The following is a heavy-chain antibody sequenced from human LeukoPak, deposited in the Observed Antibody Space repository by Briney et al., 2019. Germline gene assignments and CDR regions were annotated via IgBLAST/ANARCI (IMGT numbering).Heavy chain of an antibody. CDR2: INHSGST. J-gene: IGHJ4*02. D-gene: IGHD3-16*01. V-gene: IGHV4-34*01. CDR1: GGSFSGYY. CDR3: ARGPTMITFGGVKD. Sequence: SETLSLTCAVCGGSFSGYYWSWIRQPPGKGLEWIGEINHSGSTNYNPSLKSRVTISVDTSKNQFSLKLSSVTAADTAVYYCARGPTMITFGGVKDWGQGTLVTVSS.